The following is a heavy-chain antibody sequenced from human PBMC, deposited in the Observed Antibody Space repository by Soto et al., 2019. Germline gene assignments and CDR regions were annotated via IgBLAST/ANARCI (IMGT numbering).Heavy chain of an antibody. V-gene: IGHV3-30*18. CDR1: GSIFSSYG. D-gene: IGHD3-22*01. J-gene: IGHJ4*02. CDR2: TSYDGRNN. CDR3: AKDTYYHDSSGFYVFDY. Sequence: ESGGGVVPPGRSLRLSCAASGSIFSSYGMHWVRQAPGKGLEWVAVTSYDGRNNNYADSVRGRFTISRDNSKNTLYLQMNSLRAEDTAVYYCAKDTYYHDSSGFYVFDYWGQGTPVTVSS.